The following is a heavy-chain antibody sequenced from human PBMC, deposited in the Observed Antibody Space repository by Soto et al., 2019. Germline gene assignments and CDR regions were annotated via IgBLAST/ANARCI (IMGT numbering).Heavy chain of an antibody. CDR2: ISVSVGST. V-gene: IGHV3-23*01. CDR1: GFPFAPST. CDR3: AKRDVPHSTSNAYFYDH. J-gene: IGHJ4*02. D-gene: IGHD2-21*02. Sequence: EVQLLQSGGGLVQPGGSLTLSCGVSGFPFAPSTMSWVRQAPGKGLEWVSTISVSVGSTYSADSVQGRFTVSSDISYNTLFLPMTSLTADDTAVYFCAKRDVPHSTSNAYFYDHWGRGVLVTVSS.